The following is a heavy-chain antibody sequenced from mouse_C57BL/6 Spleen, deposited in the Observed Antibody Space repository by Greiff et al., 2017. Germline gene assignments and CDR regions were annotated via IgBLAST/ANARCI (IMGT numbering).Heavy chain of an antibody. D-gene: IGHD2-14*01. J-gene: IGHJ4*01. Sequence: QVQLQQSGAELAKPGASVKLSCKASGYTFTSYWMHWVKQRPGQGLEWIGYINPSSGYTKYNQKFKDKATLTADKSSSTAYMQLSSLTYEDSAVYYCARGGHPPIQYDREFYAMDYWGQGTSVTVSS. V-gene: IGHV1-7*01. CDR2: INPSSGYT. CDR1: GYTFTSYW. CDR3: ARGGHPPIQYDREFYAMDY.